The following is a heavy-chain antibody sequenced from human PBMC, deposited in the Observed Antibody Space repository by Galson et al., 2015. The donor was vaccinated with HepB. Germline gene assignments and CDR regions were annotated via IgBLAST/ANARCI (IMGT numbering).Heavy chain of an antibody. D-gene: IGHD2-2*01. CDR2: ISYDGSNK. CDR3: ARGGPDCSSTSCYAFDSYYYYGMDV. V-gene: IGHV3-30-3*01. CDR1: GFTFSSYA. J-gene: IGHJ6*02. Sequence: SLRLSCAASGFTFSSYAMHWVRQAPGKGLEWVAVISYDGSNKYYADSVKGRFTISRDNSKNTLYLQMNSLRAEDTAVYYCARGGPDCSSTSCYAFDSYYYYGMDVWGQGTTVTVS.